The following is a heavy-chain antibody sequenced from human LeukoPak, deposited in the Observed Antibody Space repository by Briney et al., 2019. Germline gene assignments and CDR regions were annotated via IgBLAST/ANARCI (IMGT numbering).Heavy chain of an antibody. CDR3: ATVLRFLEWPFRMDV. V-gene: IGHV4-59*12. J-gene: IGHJ6*04. CDR1: GGSISSYY. Sequence: PSETLSLTCIVSGGSISSYYWSWIRQPPGKGLEWIGYIYYSGSTNYNPSLKSRVTISVDMSKNQFSLKLTSVTAADTAVYYCATVLRFLEWPFRMDVWGKGTTVTVSS. D-gene: IGHD3-3*01. CDR2: IYYSGST.